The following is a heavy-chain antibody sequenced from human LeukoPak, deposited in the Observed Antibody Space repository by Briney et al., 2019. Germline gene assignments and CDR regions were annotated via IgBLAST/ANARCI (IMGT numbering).Heavy chain of an antibody. Sequence: GGSLRLSCAASGFTFSNYLMSWVRQAPGKGLEWVSAISGNGVDTYYADSVKGRFTISRDNSKNTLYLQMNSLSPDDTAVYHCAIQRWLQSGTINYFEYWGQGTLVTVSS. D-gene: IGHD5-24*01. CDR3: AIQRWLQSGTINYFEY. V-gene: IGHV3-23*01. CDR2: ISGNGVDT. CDR1: GFTFSNYL. J-gene: IGHJ4*02.